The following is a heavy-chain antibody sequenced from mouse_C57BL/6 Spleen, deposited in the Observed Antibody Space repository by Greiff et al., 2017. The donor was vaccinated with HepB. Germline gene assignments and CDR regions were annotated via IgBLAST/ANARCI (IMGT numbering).Heavy chain of an antibody. Sequence: QVQLQQPGAELVKPGASVKLSCKASGYTFTSYWMQWVKQRPGQGLEWIGEIDPSDSYTNYNQKFKGKATLTVDTSSSTAYMQLSSLTSEDSAVYCCERHDYGSSHGFAYWGQGTLVTVSA. J-gene: IGHJ3*01. V-gene: IGHV1-50*01. CDR2: IDPSDSYT. CDR3: ERHDYGSSHGFAY. D-gene: IGHD1-1*01. CDR1: GYTFTSYW.